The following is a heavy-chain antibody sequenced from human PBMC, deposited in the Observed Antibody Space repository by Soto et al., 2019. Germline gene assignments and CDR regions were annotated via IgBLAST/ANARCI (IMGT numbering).Heavy chain of an antibody. CDR2: ISWNSGSI. CDR3: AKLYAVTTPGAFDL. J-gene: IGHJ3*01. Sequence: EVQLVESGGGLVQPGRSLRLSCAASGFTFDDYAMHWVRQAPGKGLEWVSGISWNSGSIGYADSVKGRFTISRDNAKNSLYLQMNSLRAEDTALYYCAKLYAVTTPGAFDLWGQGTMVTVSS. CDR1: GFTFDDYA. D-gene: IGHD4-17*01. V-gene: IGHV3-9*01.